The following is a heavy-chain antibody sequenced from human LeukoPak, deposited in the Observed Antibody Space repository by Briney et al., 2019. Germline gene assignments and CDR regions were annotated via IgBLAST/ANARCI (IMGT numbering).Heavy chain of an antibody. CDR1: GLTFSSYG. J-gene: IGHJ5*02. Sequence: GRSLRLSREVSGLTFSSYGMHGVRQAPGRGREWGAIISYDGSYTNYGDSVKGRFTISRDNSKNTLYLQMNSPLTANTAVYYCARDPQTWVLSGPADRWGQGTLVTVSS. D-gene: IGHD1-26*01. CDR2: ISYDGSYT. V-gene: IGHV3-30*03. CDR3: ARDPQTWVLSGPADR.